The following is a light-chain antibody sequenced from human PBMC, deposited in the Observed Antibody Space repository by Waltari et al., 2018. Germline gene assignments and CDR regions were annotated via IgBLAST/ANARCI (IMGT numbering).Light chain of an antibody. CDR1: SSDVGGYNY. Sequence: QSALTQPHSVSGSPGQSVTISCTGTSSDVGGYNYVSWYQHHPGKAPKLMIYDVTERPSGVPYRFSGSKSGNTAYLTISGLQAEDEADYYCCSFGGRDALGVVGGGTRVTVL. J-gene: IGLJ2*01. CDR2: DVT. CDR3: CSFGGRDALGV. V-gene: IGLV2-11*01.